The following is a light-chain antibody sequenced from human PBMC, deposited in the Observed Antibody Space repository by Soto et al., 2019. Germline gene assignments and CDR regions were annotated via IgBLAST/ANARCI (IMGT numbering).Light chain of an antibody. V-gene: IGKV3-15*01. CDR3: HQYYDWPPET. CDR1: HSVSSD. J-gene: IGKJ1*01. Sequence: ERMMTQSPATLSVSPGESATLSCRASHSVSSDVAWYQQKPDQAPRLLIYDASTRATGIPARFSGTGSGTEFTLTISSLQSEDSAVYYCHQYYDWPPETFGQGTKVEIK. CDR2: DAS.